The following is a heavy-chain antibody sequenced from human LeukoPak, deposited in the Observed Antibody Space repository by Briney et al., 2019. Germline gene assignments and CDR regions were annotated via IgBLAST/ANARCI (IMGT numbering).Heavy chain of an antibody. V-gene: IGHV3-21*06. J-gene: IGHJ6*03. CDR1: GFTFTDYS. Sequence: GGSLRLSCAPSGFTFTDYSMNWVRQAPGKGLEWVASISTVSTYTFYADSVKGRFSISRDNVRNLLYLQMSSLGAEDTAVYYCSRDGSVFYLYNFTHVWGKGTTVTVSS. D-gene: IGHD1-14*01. CDR3: SRDGSVFYLYNFTHV. CDR2: ISTVSTYT.